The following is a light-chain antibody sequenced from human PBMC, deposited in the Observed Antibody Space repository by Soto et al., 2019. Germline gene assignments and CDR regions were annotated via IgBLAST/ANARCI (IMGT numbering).Light chain of an antibody. V-gene: IGKV1-5*03. J-gene: IGKJ5*01. CDR1: QTIDSW. CDR3: QQANSFPIT. CDR2: KAS. Sequence: MRQSPATLSVSPGEGATITCRASQTIDSWLAWYQQRPGKPPNLLIYKASTLASGVPSRFSGSGSGTDFTLTISSLQPEDFATYYCQQANSFPITFGQGTRLEIK.